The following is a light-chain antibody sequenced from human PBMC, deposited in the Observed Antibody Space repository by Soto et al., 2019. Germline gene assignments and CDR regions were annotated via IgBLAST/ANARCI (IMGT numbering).Light chain of an antibody. CDR1: HHVATN. V-gene: IGKV3-15*01. J-gene: IGKJ1*01. Sequence: EIVMTQSPVTLSVSPGERATLSCRASHHVATNLAWYQQKPGQAPRLLIYGASTRATGISARFSGSGCGTEFTLTISSLQSADFPVYYCQQYTARPPWTFAQGTKV. CDR2: GAS. CDR3: QQYTARPPWT.